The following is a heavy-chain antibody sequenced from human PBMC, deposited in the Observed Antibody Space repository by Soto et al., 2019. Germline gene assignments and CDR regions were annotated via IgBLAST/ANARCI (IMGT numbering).Heavy chain of an antibody. D-gene: IGHD6-13*01. Sequence: SVKVSCKASGGTFSSYAISWVRQAPGQGLEWMGGIIPIFGTANYAQKFQGRVTITADESTSTAYMELSSLGSEDTAVYYCARGRIAAAATPLYDYWGQGTLVTVSS. J-gene: IGHJ4*02. CDR1: GGTFSSYA. V-gene: IGHV1-69*13. CDR3: ARGRIAAAATPLYDY. CDR2: IIPIFGTA.